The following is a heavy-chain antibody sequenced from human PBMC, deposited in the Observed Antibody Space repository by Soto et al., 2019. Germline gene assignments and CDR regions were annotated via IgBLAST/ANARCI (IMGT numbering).Heavy chain of an antibody. Sequence: GGSLRLSCTASGFTFTNYSMNWVRQAPGKGLEWVSYISSSSSTIYYADSMKGRFTISRDNAKNSLYLQMNSLRAEDTAVYYCARDLLGLQERWGQGTLVTVSS. V-gene: IGHV3-48*01. CDR1: GFTFTNYS. CDR3: ARDLLGLQER. J-gene: IGHJ4*02. D-gene: IGHD5-18*01. CDR2: ISSSSSTI.